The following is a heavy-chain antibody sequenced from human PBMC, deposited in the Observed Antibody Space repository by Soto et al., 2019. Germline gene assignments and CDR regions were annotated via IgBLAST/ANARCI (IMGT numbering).Heavy chain of an antibody. Sequence: QVQLVESGGGVVQPGRSLRLSCAASGFTFSSYGMHWVRQAPGKGLEWVAVISYDGSNKYYADSVKGRFTISRDNSKNTLYLQMNSLRAEDTAVYYCARAVDRTFDYWGQGTLVTVSS. CDR1: GFTFSSYG. D-gene: IGHD5-12*01. CDR2: ISYDGSNK. V-gene: IGHV3-30*03. J-gene: IGHJ4*02. CDR3: ARAVDRTFDY.